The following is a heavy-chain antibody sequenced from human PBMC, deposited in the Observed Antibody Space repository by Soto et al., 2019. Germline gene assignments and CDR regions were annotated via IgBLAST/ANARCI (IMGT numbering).Heavy chain of an antibody. CDR3: ARDGQQWLVRHYGMDV. CDR1: GYTFTSYG. Sequence: ASVKVSCTASGYTFTSYGISWVRQAPGQGLEWMGWISAYNGNTNYAQKLQGRVTMTTDTSTSTAYMELRSLRSDDTAVYYCARDGQQWLVRHYGMDVWGQGTTVTVSS. CDR2: ISAYNGNT. D-gene: IGHD6-19*01. J-gene: IGHJ6*02. V-gene: IGHV1-18*04.